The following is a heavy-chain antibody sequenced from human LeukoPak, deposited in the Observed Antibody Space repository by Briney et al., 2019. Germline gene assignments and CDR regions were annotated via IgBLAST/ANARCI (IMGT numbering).Heavy chain of an antibody. CDR2: ISNSGSTK. D-gene: IGHD1-26*01. V-gene: IGHV3-11*04. Sequence: PGGSLRLSCAASGFTFSDYYMTWIRQAPGKGLEWGSYISNSGSTKYYGDSVKGRFTISRDNAKNSLYLQMDSLRVEDTAVYYCARDPYSGSYGPYYYYYMDVWGEGTTVTISS. CDR3: ARDPYSGSYGPYYYYYMDV. CDR1: GFTFSDYY. J-gene: IGHJ6*03.